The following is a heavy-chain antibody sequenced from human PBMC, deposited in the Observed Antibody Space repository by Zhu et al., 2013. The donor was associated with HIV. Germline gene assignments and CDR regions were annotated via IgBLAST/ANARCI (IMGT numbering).Heavy chain of an antibody. V-gene: IGHV1-46*01. CDR2: VDPSSGAA. Sequence: QVQLVQSGAEARRPGASVKVSCKTSGYTFTSNYIHWVRQVPGQGPEWLGIVDPSSGAAKYAQKFQGRVTMTRDTSTRTVFVELRGLKSDDTATYYCAREVKDTFXTTRRRYFDLWAREAWSPSPQ. J-gene: IGHJ4*02. D-gene: IGHD1-1*01. CDR1: GYTFTSNY. CDR3: AREVKDTFXTTRRRYFDL.